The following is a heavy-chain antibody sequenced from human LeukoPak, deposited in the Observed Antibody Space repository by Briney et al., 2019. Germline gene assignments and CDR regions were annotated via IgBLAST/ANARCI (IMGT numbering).Heavy chain of an antibody. J-gene: IGHJ1*01. V-gene: IGHV3-30-3*01. D-gene: IGHD3-22*01. CDR1: GFTFSSYA. Sequence: GGSLRLSCAASGFTFSSYAMHWVRQAPGKGLEWVAVISYDGSNKYYADSVKGRFTISRDNSKNTLYPQMNSLRAEDTAVYYCARDHYGNYYDSSGYYYGVYFQHWGQGALVTVSS. CDR2: ISYDGSNK. CDR3: ARDHYGNYYDSSGYYYGVYFQH.